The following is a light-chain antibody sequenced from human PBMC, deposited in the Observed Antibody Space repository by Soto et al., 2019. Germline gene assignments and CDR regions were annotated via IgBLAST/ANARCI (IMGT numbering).Light chain of an antibody. CDR3: QQRSNWWT. Sequence: VLTQSPGTLSLSPGERATLSCRASQTLSNSFIAWYQQKPGQAPRLLIYDTSSRATGVPDRYSASGSGTDFTLTISSLEPEDFAVYYCQQRSNWWTFGQGTKVDIK. CDR2: DTS. J-gene: IGKJ1*01. CDR1: QTLSNSF. V-gene: IGKV3D-20*02.